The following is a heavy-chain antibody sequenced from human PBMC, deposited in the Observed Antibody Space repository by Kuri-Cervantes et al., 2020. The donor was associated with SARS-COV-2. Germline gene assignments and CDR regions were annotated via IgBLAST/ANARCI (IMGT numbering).Heavy chain of an antibody. CDR3: ARGRRIAAAGRSLKYYYYMEV. CDR1: EFTFSSYW. Sequence: GESLKISCAASEFTFSSYWMSWVRQAQGKGLEWVANIKQDGSEKYYVDSVKGRFTISRDNAKNSLYLQMNSLRAEDTAVYYCARGRRIAAAGRSLKYYYYMEVWGKGTAVTVSS. V-gene: IGHV3-7*01. D-gene: IGHD6-13*01. CDR2: IKQDGSEK. J-gene: IGHJ6*03.